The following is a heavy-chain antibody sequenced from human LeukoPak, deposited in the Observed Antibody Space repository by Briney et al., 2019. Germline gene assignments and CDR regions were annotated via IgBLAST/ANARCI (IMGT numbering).Heavy chain of an antibody. D-gene: IGHD3-22*01. V-gene: IGHV3-23*01. CDR3: AKDIVVVTHGDY. CDR1: GFTFSSYA. CDR2: TSGSGGST. Sequence: GGSLRLSCAASGFTFSSYAMSWVRQAPGKGLEWVSATSGSGGSTCYADSVKGRFTISRDNSKNTLYLQMNSQRAEDTAVYYCAKDIVVVTHGDYWGQGTLVTVSS. J-gene: IGHJ4*02.